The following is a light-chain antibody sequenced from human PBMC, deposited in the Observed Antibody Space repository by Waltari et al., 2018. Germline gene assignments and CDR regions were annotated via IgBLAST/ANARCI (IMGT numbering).Light chain of an antibody. CDR2: LGS. CDR1: QSLLHSNGYYH. CDR3: MQALQTPKT. J-gene: IGKJ2*01. Sequence: EMVMTQSPLSLPVTPGEPASISCRSSQSLLHSNGYYHWDWYLQKQGQTPQLLIYLGSNRGSGVPARFSGSGAGTDFTMKISSVEAADVGVYYCMQALQTPKTFGQGTKLEIK. V-gene: IGKV2-28*01.